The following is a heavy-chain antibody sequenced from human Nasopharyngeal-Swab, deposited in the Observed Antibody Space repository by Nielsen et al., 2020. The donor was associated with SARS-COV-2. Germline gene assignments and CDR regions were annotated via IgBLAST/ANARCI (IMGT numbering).Heavy chain of an antibody. CDR1: GYRFISYW. CDR2: IYPGDSDT. CDR3: ARSAIEGGYYRGVAFDI. Sequence: GESLKISCTASGYRFISYWIGWVRQMPGKGLEWVGTIYPGDSDTRYSPSFQGQVTISADKSNNTAYLQWSSLKASDTAMYYCARSAIEGGYYRGVAFDIWGQGTMVTVSS. J-gene: IGHJ3*02. D-gene: IGHD3-22*01. V-gene: IGHV5-51*01.